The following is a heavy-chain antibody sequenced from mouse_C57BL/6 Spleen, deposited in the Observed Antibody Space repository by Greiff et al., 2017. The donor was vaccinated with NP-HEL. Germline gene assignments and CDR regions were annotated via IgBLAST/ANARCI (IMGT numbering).Heavy chain of an antibody. V-gene: IGHV1-52*01. CDR1: GYTFTSYW. J-gene: IGHJ1*03. Sequence: VQLHQPGADLVRPGSSVKLSCKASGYTFTSYWMNWVKQRPIQGLEWIGNIDPSDSETHYNQKFKDKATLPVDKSSSTAYMQLSSLTSEDSAVYDCARGSYDWYFDVWGTGTTVTVSS. CDR3: ARGSYDWYFDV. D-gene: IGHD1-1*01. CDR2: IDPSDSET.